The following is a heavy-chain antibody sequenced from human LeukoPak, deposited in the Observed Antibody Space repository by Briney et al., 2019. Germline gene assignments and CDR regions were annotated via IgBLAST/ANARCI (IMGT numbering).Heavy chain of an antibody. J-gene: IGHJ5*02. Sequence: GGSLRLSCVASGLTVSNHWMSWVRQAPGKGLEWVANIREERGQEYYVDSVKGRFTISRNSAKNSLYLQMNTLRVEDTAMYYCASLDTAKQPLANHWGQGTLVTVSS. CDR2: IREERGQE. D-gene: IGHD5-18*01. V-gene: IGHV3-7*03. CDR3: ASLDTAKQPLANH. CDR1: GLTVSNHW.